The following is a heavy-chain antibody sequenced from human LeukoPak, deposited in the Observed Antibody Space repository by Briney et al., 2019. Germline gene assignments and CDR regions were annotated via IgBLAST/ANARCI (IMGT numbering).Heavy chain of an antibody. CDR2: IYYSGST. CDR1: GGSISSSSYY. J-gene: IGHJ4*02. CDR3: AILHFDPDTVTPAPNFVY. Sequence: SETLSLTCTVSGGSISSSSYYWGWIRQPPGKGLEWIGCIYYSGSTYYNPSLKSRVTISVDTSKNQFPLKLSSVTAADTAVYYCAILHFDPDTVTPAPNFVYGGRETRVPVSS. D-gene: IGHD4-17*01. V-gene: IGHV4-39*01.